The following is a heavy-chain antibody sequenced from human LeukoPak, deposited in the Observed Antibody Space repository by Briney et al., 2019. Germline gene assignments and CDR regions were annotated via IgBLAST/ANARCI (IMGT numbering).Heavy chain of an antibody. V-gene: IGHV3-53*01. Sequence: PGGSLRLSCTASGFTVSNNYMNWVRQAPGKGLEWVALIYSGGTTNYADSVKGRFTISRDNSKNTLYLQMTNVGVEDTAVYYCARDPPGIAASVSGGWGQGTLVTVSS. CDR3: ARDPPGIAASVSGG. CDR1: GFTVSNNY. D-gene: IGHD6-13*01. J-gene: IGHJ4*02. CDR2: IYSGGTT.